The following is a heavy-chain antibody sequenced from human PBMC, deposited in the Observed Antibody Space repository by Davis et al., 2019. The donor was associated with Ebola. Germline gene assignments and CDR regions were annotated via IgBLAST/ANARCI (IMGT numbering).Heavy chain of an antibody. D-gene: IGHD3-3*01. CDR1: GGSISSGDYY. J-gene: IGHJ6*02. CDR3: ARGQEEGITIFGVVIKDYYYGMDV. Sequence: SETLSLTCTVSGGSISSGDYYWSWIRQPPGKGLEWIGYIYYSGSTNYNPSLKSRVTISVDTSKNQFSLKLSSVTAADTAVYYCARGQEEGITIFGVVIKDYYYGMDVWGQGTTVTVSS. V-gene: IGHV4-30-4*01. CDR2: IYYSGST.